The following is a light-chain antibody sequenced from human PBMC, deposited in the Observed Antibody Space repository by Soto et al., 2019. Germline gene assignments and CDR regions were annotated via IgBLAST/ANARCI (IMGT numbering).Light chain of an antibody. CDR2: SNN. V-gene: IGLV1-44*01. CDR1: ISNIGSNT. Sequence: QSVLPQPPSASGTPGQRVTICFSGSISNIGSNTVNWYQQLPGTAHKLLIYSNNQRPSGVPDRFSGSKSGTSASRAISGLQSEDEADYYCAAWDDSLHGVFGGGTKLTAL. J-gene: IGLJ2*01. CDR3: AAWDDSLHGV.